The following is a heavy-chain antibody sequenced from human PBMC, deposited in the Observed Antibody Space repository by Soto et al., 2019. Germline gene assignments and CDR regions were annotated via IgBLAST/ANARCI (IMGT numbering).Heavy chain of an antibody. Sequence: SVKVSCKASGGTFSFSNSVISWVRQAPGQGLEWVGGIIPLFDTANYAQKFQGRVTIIADESSSTAYMELTSLRSEDTAVYYCARAHILSGVTIYENYFDYWGQGTLVTVSS. CDR2: IIPLFDTA. CDR1: GGTFSFSNSV. D-gene: IGHD3-3*01. CDR3: ARAHILSGVTIYENYFDY. J-gene: IGHJ4*02. V-gene: IGHV1-69*13.